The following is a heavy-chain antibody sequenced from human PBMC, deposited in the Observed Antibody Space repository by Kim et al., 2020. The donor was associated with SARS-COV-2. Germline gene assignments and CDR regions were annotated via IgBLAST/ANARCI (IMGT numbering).Heavy chain of an antibody. Sequence: GGSLRLSCATSGFTLSLYSMNWVRQAPGKGLEWVSHISDFSTTTKYADSVKGRFTISRDNTKNSLYLQMNGLRAEDTAVYYCVRENYWACDIWGQGTMVT. CDR2: ISDFSTTT. CDR3: VRENYWACDI. V-gene: IGHV3-48*04. D-gene: IGHD1-7*01. J-gene: IGHJ3*02. CDR1: GFTLSLYS.